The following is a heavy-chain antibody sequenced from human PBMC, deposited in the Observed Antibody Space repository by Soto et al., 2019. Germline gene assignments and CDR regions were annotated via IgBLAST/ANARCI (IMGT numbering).Heavy chain of an antibody. CDR2: IYHSGST. V-gene: IGHV4-38-2*01. J-gene: IGHJ6*02. CDR3: ARAIVVVPAAIEPDYYYYGMDA. D-gene: IGHD2-2*01. Sequence: PSETLSLTCAVSGYSISSGYYWGWIRQPPGKGLEWIGSIYHSGSTYYNPSLKSRVTISVDTSKNQFSLKLSSVTAADTAVYYCARAIVVVPAAIEPDYYYYGMDAWGQGTTVTVS. CDR1: GYSISSGYY.